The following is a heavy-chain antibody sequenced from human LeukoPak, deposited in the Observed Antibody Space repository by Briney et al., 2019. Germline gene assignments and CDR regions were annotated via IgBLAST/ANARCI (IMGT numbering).Heavy chain of an antibody. CDR1: GGPISSYY. Sequence: PLETLSLTCTVSGGPISSYYWSWIRQPPGKGLEWIGYIYYSGSTNYNPSLKSRVTISVDTSKNQFSLKLSSVTAADTAVYYCARDYSRWFDPWGQGTLVTVSS. CDR3: ARDYSRWFDP. CDR2: IYYSGST. J-gene: IGHJ5*02. V-gene: IGHV4-59*01. D-gene: IGHD4-11*01.